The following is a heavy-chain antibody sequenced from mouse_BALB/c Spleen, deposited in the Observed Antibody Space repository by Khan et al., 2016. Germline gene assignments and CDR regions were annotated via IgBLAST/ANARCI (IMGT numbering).Heavy chain of an antibody. Sequence: VQLQQSGAELVRSGASVKLSCTASGFNIKDYYMHWVKQRPEQGLEWIGWIDPENGDTEYAPKFQGKATMTADTSSNTAYLQLSSLTTEDTAVYYCSACDYYAMAYWGQGTSVTVSS. CDR3: SACDYYAMAY. CDR1: GFNIKDYY. CDR2: IDPENGDT. V-gene: IGHV14-4*02. J-gene: IGHJ4*01.